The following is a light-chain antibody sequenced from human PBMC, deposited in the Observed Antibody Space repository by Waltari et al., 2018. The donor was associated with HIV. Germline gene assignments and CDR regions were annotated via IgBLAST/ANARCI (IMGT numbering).Light chain of an antibody. CDR3: QQYYSTPNT. CDR2: WAF. CDR1: QSVLYSSNNKNY. V-gene: IGKV4-1*01. Sequence: DIVMTQSPDSLAVSLGERATINCKSSQSVLYSSNNKNYLAWYQQKPGQPPKLLIYWAFTRESGVPDRFSGSGSGTDFTLTISSLQAEDVAVYYCQQYYSTPNTFGQGTKLEIK. J-gene: IGKJ2*01.